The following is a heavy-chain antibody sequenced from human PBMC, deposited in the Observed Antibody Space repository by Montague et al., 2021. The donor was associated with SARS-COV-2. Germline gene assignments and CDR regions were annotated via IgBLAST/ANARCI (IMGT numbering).Heavy chain of an antibody. V-gene: IGHV3-21*01. CDR1: GFTFSSYN. CDR3: AAHGDY. J-gene: IGHJ4*02. D-gene: IGHD1-26*01. CDR2: ISSSGSDI. Sequence: SLRLSCAASGFTFSSYNMHWVRQAPGKGLEWVSSISSSGSDIHYADSVKGRFTISRDNARNSLYLQVNSLTAEDTAVYYCAAHGDYWGQGILVTVSS.